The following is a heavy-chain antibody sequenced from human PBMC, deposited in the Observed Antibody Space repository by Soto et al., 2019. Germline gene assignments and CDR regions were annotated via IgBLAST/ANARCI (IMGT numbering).Heavy chain of an antibody. D-gene: IGHD5-18*01. CDR2: IYSGGST. CDR3: AREYSSYYYYGMDV. Sequence: EVQLVETGGGLIQPGGSLRLSCAASGFTVSSNYMSWVRQAQGKGLEWVSVIYSGGSTYYADSVKGRFTISRDNSKNTLYLQMNSLRAEDTAVYYCAREYSSYYYYGMDVWGQGTTVTVSS. CDR1: GFTVSSNY. V-gene: IGHV3-53*02. J-gene: IGHJ6*02.